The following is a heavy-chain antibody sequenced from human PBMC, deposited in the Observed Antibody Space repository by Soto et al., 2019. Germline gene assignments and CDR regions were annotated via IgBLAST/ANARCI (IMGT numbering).Heavy chain of an antibody. V-gene: IGHV2-5*01. J-gene: IGHJ4*02. CDR1: GFSLSTSGVG. Sequence: QITLKESGPPLVKPTQTLTLTCTFSGFSLSTSGVGVGWIRQPPGKALEWLALIYWNDDKRYSPSLKSRLTITKDTSKNQVVLTMTNMDPVDTATYYRALVLRGYSYGSLDYWGQGTLVTVSS. CDR2: IYWNDDK. CDR3: ALVLRGYSYGSLDY. D-gene: IGHD5-18*01.